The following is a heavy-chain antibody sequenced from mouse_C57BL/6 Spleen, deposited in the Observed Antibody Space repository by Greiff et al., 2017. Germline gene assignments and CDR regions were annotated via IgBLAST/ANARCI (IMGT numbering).Heavy chain of an antibody. CDR3: ARDGSSGYYAMDY. V-gene: IGHV1-52*01. CDR2: IDPSDSET. Sequence: QVQLQQPGAELVRPGSSVKLSCKASGYTFTSYWMHWVKQRPIQGLEWIGNIDPSDSETHYNQKFKDKATLTVDKSSSTAYMQLSSLTSEDSAVYYCARDGSSGYYAMDYWGQGTSVTVSS. D-gene: IGHD1-1*01. CDR1: GYTFTSYW. J-gene: IGHJ4*01.